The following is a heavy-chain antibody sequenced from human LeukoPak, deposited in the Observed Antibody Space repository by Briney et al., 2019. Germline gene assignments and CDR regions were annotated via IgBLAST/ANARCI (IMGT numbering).Heavy chain of an antibody. J-gene: IGHJ3*02. CDR1: GGSISSYY. CDR2: IYSSGST. V-gene: IGHV4-59*08. D-gene: IGHD3-10*01. Sequence: PSETLSLTYTVSGGSISSYYWSWIRQPPGKGLEWIGYIYSSGSTNYNPSLKSRVTISVDTSKNQFSLKLSSVTAADTAVYYCARRRGAHTANALDIWGQGTMVTVSS. CDR3: ARRRGAHTANALDI.